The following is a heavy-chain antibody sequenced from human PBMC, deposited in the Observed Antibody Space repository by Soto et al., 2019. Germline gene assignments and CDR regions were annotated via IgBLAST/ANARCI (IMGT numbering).Heavy chain of an antibody. D-gene: IGHD3-3*01. J-gene: IGHJ6*02. CDR2: INPNSGST. CDR1: GYTFTGYY. Sequence: GASVKVSCKASGYTFTGYYMHWVRQAPGQGLEWMGWINPNSGSTNYAQKFQGWVTMTRDTSISTAYMELSRLRSDDTAVYYCARETVLRFLDVRGQGTTVTVSS. CDR3: ARETVLRFLDV. V-gene: IGHV1-2*04.